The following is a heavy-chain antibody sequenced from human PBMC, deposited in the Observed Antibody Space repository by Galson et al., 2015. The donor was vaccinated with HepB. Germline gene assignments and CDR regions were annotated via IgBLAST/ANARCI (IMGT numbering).Heavy chain of an antibody. CDR3: ARVRGHGYGDEDCFEV. J-gene: IGHJ3*01. V-gene: IGHV1-2*02. CDR1: GYTFTGYS. CDR2: INPNSGDT. Sequence: SVKVSCKASGYTFTGYSMHWVRQAPGQGLEWLGWINPNSGDTKYAQNLQGRVTMSIDTSMSTAYMELSRLRSDDTAVYYCARVRGHGYGDEDCFEVWGQGTMVTVSS. D-gene: IGHD4-17*01.